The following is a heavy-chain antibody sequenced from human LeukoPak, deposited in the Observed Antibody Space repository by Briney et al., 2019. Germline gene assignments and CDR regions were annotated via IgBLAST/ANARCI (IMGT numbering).Heavy chain of an antibody. V-gene: IGHV1-8*01. J-gene: IGHJ4*02. CDR3: ARVGYDSSGYPVDY. CDR2: MNPNSGNT. Sequence: ASVKVSCKASGYTFTSYDINWVRQATGQALEWMGWMNPNSGNTGNAQKFQGRVTMTRNTSISTAYMELSSLRSEDTAVYYCARVGYDSSGYPVDYWGQGTLVTVSS. D-gene: IGHD3-22*01. CDR1: GYTFTSYD.